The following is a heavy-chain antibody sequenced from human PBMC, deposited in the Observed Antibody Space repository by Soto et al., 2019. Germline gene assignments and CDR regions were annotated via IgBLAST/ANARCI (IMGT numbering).Heavy chain of an antibody. D-gene: IGHD2-15*01. CDR1: GFTFSDAW. Sequence: PGGSLRLSCAASGFTFSDAWMIWVRQAPGKGLDWVGRIKSKSDGGTKEYAAPVRGRFTISRDDSKNTLYLQMNSLKTEDTAVYYCTTDLWRIAVVVGSTGYFNPWGQGTPVTVSS. J-gene: IGHJ5*02. CDR2: IKSKSDGGTK. V-gene: IGHV3-15*01. CDR3: TTDLWRIAVVVGSTGYFNP.